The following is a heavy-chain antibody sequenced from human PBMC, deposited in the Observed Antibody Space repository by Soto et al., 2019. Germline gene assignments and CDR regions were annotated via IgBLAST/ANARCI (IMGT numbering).Heavy chain of an antibody. CDR3: ASIYSSGLNQFDY. Sequence: TLSLTCTVSGGSISSGGYYWSWIRQHPGKGLEWIGYIYYSGSTYYNPSLKSRVTISVDTSKNQFSLKLSSVTAADTAVYYCASIYSSGLNQFDYWGQVTLVTVS. J-gene: IGHJ4*02. CDR2: IYYSGST. V-gene: IGHV4-31*03. CDR1: GGSISSGGYY. D-gene: IGHD6-19*01.